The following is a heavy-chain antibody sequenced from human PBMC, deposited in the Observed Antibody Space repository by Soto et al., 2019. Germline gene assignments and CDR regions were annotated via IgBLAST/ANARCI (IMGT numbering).Heavy chain of an antibody. Sequence: SETLSLTCAVSGGSISPYYWAWIRRPPGKGLEWLGYIYFGGTTTYNPSLKSRLTMSLDTSKNQFSLKLTSVAAADTAVYYCAKDRLHMIVVVITMYATTFDYWGQGTLVTVSS. CDR1: GGSISPYY. V-gene: IGHV4-59*12. J-gene: IGHJ4*02. CDR2: IYFGGTT. CDR3: AKDRLHMIVVVITMYATTFDY. D-gene: IGHD3-22*01.